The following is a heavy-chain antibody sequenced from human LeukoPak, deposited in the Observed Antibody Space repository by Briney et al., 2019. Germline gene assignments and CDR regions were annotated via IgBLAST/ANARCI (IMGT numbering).Heavy chain of an antibody. D-gene: IGHD2-2*01. Sequence: SETLSLTCTVSGGSIRSTYYWGWIRQPPGKGLEWIGSIYYSGNTYYNPSLESRVTISVDTSKNQFSLKLSSVTAADTAVYYCARGPRTLGYCSTTSCYDFDYWGQGTLVTVPS. CDR1: GGSIRSTYY. V-gene: IGHV4-39*07. CDR3: ARGPRTLGYCSTTSCYDFDY. CDR2: IYYSGNT. J-gene: IGHJ4*02.